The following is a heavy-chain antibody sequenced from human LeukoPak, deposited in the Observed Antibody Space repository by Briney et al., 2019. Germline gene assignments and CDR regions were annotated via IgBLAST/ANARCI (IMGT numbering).Heavy chain of an antibody. V-gene: IGHV1-3*01. Sequence: ASVKVSCKASGYTFTSYAMHWVRQAPGQRLEWMGWINAGNGNTKYSQKFQGRVTITRDTSASTAYMELSSLRSEDTAVYYCARAGSSSSPLYGMDVWGQGTTVTVSS. J-gene: IGHJ6*02. CDR1: GYTFTSYA. D-gene: IGHD6-13*01. CDR2: INAGNGNT. CDR3: ARAGSSSSPLYGMDV.